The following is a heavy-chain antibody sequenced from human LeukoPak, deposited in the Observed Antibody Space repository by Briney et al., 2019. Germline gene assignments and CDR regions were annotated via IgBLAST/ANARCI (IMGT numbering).Heavy chain of an antibody. CDR2: VNPSGSST. Sequence: GGSLRLSCVASGFSITTSWIHWVRQAPGRGVVWVSRVNPSGSSTNYADFVKGRFTISRDSARNTVYLQMNSLRADDSAVYYCARGNTGSSGLWDSWGQGTLVTVSS. V-gene: IGHV3-74*01. CDR3: ARGNTGSSGLWDS. D-gene: IGHD1-26*01. J-gene: IGHJ4*02. CDR1: GFSITTSW.